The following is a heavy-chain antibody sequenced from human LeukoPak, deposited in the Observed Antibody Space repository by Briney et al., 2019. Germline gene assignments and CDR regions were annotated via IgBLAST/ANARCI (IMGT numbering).Heavy chain of an antibody. Sequence: AETLSLTCTVSGGSISSYYWSWIRQPPGKGLEWIGYIYYSGSTNYNPSLKSRVTISVDTSKNQFSLKLSSVTAADTAVYYCAALSGSSYSINYWGQGTLVTVSS. CDR3: AALSGSSYSINY. V-gene: IGHV4-59*01. CDR1: GGSISSYY. J-gene: IGHJ4*02. D-gene: IGHD6-13*01. CDR2: IYYSGST.